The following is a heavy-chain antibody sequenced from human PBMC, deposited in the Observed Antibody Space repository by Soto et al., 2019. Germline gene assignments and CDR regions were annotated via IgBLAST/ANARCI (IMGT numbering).Heavy chain of an antibody. J-gene: IGHJ4*02. CDR1: QFPFTNAW. CDR2: IKSKADGGTT. CDR3: TTVYSNREHFFDH. V-gene: IGHV3-15*01. Sequence: EVQLVESGGGLVKPGGSLRLSCAASQFPFTNAWMSWVRQAPGKGLEWVGRIKSKADGGTTYYAAPVKGRFTISRDDSKTPLYLQMNSLKTEDTAVYYCTTVYSNREHFFDHWGQGTLFSVSS. D-gene: IGHD2-21*01.